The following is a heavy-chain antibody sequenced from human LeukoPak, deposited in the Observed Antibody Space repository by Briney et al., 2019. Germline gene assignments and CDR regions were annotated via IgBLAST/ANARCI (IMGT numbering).Heavy chain of an antibody. V-gene: IGHV3-30*04. D-gene: IGHD1-26*01. CDR3: AKEEVGATNSPDY. Sequence: QSGGSLRLSCAASGFTFSRYGMHWVRQAPGKGLEWVTAISYDGSNKYYADSVKGRFTISRDNAKNSLYLQMNSLRAEDTAVYYCAKEEVGATNSPDYWGQGTLVTVSS. J-gene: IGHJ4*02. CDR1: GFTFSRYG. CDR2: ISYDGSNK.